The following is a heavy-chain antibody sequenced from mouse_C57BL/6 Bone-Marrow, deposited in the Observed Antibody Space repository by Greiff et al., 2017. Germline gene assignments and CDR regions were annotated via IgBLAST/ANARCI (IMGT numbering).Heavy chain of an antibody. CDR2: IDPETGGT. CDR3: SITAVVAGGFAY. CDR1: GYTFTDYE. Sequence: VQLQQSGAELVRPGASVTLSCKASGYTFTDYEMHWVKQTPVHGLEWIGAIDPETGGTAYNQKFKGKAILTADKSSSTAYMELRSLTSEDSAVYYCSITAVVAGGFAYWGQGTLVTVSA. V-gene: IGHV1-15*01. J-gene: IGHJ3*01. D-gene: IGHD1-1*01.